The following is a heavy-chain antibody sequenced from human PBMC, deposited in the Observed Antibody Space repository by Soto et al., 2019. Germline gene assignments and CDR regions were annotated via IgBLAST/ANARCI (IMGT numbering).Heavy chain of an antibody. D-gene: IGHD6-19*01. Sequence: SETLSLTCAVSGGPISSSNWWSWVRQPPGKGLEWIGEIYHSGSTNYNPSLKSRVTISVDKSKNQFSLKLTSVTAADTAVYYCARVHVMVVAGSTFDYWGHGTLVTVSS. CDR3: ARVHVMVVAGSTFDY. J-gene: IGHJ4*01. CDR2: IYHSGST. V-gene: IGHV4-4*02. CDR1: GGPISSSNW.